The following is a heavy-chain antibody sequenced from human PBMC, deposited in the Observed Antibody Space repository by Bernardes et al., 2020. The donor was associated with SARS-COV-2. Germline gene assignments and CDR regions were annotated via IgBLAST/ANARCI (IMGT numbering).Heavy chain of an antibody. V-gene: IGHV3-23*01. CDR3: AKSPPQEYSSGWPFDY. D-gene: IGHD6-19*01. CDR1: GFTFSSYA. Sequence: GGSLRLSCAASGFTFSSYAMSWVRQAPGKGLEWVSAISGSGGSTYYADSVKGRFTISRDNSKNTLYLQMNSLRAEDTAVYYCAKSPPQEYSSGWPFDYWGQGTLVTVSS. CDR2: ISGSGGST. J-gene: IGHJ4*02.